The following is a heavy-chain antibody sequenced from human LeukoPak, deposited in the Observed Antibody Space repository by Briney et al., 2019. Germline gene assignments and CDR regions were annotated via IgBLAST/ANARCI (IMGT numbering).Heavy chain of an antibody. Sequence: GGSLRLSCAASGFTFSSYAMSWVRQAPGKGLEWVSAISGSGGSTYYADSVKGRFTISRDNSKNTLYLQMNSLKTEDTAVYYCATDQRWELPLNYWGQGTLVTVSS. V-gene: IGHV3-23*01. D-gene: IGHD1-26*01. CDR2: ISGSGGST. CDR1: GFTFSSYA. J-gene: IGHJ4*02. CDR3: ATDQRWELPLNY.